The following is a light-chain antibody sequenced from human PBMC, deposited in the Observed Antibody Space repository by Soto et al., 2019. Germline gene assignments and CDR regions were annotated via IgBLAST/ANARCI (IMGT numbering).Light chain of an antibody. CDR1: QSVRNY. CDR3: QQYYNSPWT. V-gene: IGKV1-33*01. CDR2: DAS. J-gene: IGKJ1*01. Sequence: DIQMTQSPSTLSASLGDRVTITCRASQSVRNYLAWYQQKPGKAPKLLIYDASDRETGVPSRFSGSGSGTDFTLTISSLQAEDVAVYYCQQYYNSPWTFGQGTKVDIK.